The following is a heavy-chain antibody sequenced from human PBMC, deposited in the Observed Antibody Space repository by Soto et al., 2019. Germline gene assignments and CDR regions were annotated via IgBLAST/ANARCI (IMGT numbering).Heavy chain of an antibody. J-gene: IGHJ3*02. CDR1: GYTFTSYG. CDR2: ISAYNGNT. D-gene: IGHD2-15*01. V-gene: IGHV1-18*01. Sequence: ASVKVSCKASGYTFTSYGISWVRQAPGQGLEWMGWISAYNGNTNYAQKLQGRVTMTTDTSTSTAYMELRSLRSDDTAVYYCARDKKDIVVVVAAKGDAFDIWGQGTMVTXSS. CDR3: ARDKKDIVVVVAAKGDAFDI.